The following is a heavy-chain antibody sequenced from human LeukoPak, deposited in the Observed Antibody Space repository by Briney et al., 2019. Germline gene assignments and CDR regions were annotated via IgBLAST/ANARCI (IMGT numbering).Heavy chain of an antibody. CDR1: GFTFSNYA. J-gene: IGHJ5*02. CDR3: APDSSRGFPNWFYP. Sequence: PGGSLRLSCAVSGFTFSNYAISWVRQPPGKGLEWVSSISGSGDTTYYADAVKGRVTISRDNSKNTLYLQMHSLRAEDKAVYDCAPDSSRGFPNWFYPWGQGTLVTVSS. CDR2: ISGSGDTT. D-gene: IGHD3-22*01. V-gene: IGHV3-23*01.